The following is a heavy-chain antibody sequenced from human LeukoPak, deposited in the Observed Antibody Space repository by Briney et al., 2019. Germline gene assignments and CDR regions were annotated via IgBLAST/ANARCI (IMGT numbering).Heavy chain of an antibody. V-gene: IGHV3-48*03. J-gene: IGHJ6*02. CDR2: ISSSGHTI. D-gene: IGHD2-21*02. CDR1: GFRFINFE. CDR3: ARDEHLRVGGDGHYYGMDV. Sequence: GSLRLSCEGSGFRFINFEMNWVRQAPGKGLEWASFISSSGHTIYYADSVKGRFTISRDNARNSLYLQMNSLRAEDTAVYYCARDEHLRVGGDGHYYGMDVWGQGTTVTVSS.